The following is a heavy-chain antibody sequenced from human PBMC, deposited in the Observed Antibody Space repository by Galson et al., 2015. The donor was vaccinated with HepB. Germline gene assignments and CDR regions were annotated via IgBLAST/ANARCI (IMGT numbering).Heavy chain of an antibody. J-gene: IGHJ4*02. CDR1: GFTVSSNY. V-gene: IGHV3-66*01. CDR3: ARGISKGYSSGWYGADY. D-gene: IGHD6-19*01. Sequence: SLRLSCAASGFTVSSNYMSWVRQAPGKGLEWVSVIYSGGSTYYADSVKGRFTISRDNSKNTLYLQMNSLRAEDTAVYYCARGISKGYSSGWYGADYWGQGTLVTVSS. CDR2: IYSGGST.